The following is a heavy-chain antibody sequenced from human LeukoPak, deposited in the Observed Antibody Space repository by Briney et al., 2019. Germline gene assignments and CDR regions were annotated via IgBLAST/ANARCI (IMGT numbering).Heavy chain of an antibody. Sequence: GGSLRLSCAASGFTFSSYSMNWVRQAPGKGLEWVSSISSSSSYIYYADSVKGRFTISRDSSKNSLYLQMNSLRTEDTALYYCAKERGSSGYFDCWGQGTLVTVSS. CDR1: GFTFSSYS. J-gene: IGHJ4*02. CDR2: ISSSSSYI. CDR3: AKERGSSGYFDC. D-gene: IGHD6-6*01. V-gene: IGHV3-21*04.